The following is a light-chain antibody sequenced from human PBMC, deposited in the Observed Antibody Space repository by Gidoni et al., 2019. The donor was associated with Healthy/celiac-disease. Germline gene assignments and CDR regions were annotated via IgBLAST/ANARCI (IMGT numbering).Light chain of an antibody. CDR3: QQYSNWPPFT. CDR1: ETNDDK. Sequence: ETVLTQSPVTLSVSSGERAALSCRASETNDDKLAWYQQKPGQAPRLLIYGASIRATGVPDRFRGSGSGTEFTLTISSLQSEDFAFYYCQQYSNWPPFTFGGGTKVEMK. CDR2: GAS. J-gene: IGKJ4*01. V-gene: IGKV3-15*01.